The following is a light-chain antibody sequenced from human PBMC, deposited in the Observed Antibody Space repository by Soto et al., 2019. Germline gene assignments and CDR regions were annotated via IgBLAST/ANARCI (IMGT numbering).Light chain of an antibody. J-gene: IGKJ3*01. V-gene: IGKV3-20*01. CDR1: QTVRNNY. Sequence: IVLTQTPGTLSLSPGERATLSCRASQTVRNNYLAWYQQKPGQAPRLLIYGASSSATGIPDRFSGSGSGTDFNLTISILEPEDFAVYYCQQYGSSPFTFGHGTKVDIK. CDR3: QQYGSSPFT. CDR2: GAS.